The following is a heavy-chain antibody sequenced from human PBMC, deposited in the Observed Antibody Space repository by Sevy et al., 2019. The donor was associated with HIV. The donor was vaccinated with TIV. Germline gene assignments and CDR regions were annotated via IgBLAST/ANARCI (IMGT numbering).Heavy chain of an antibody. Sequence: ASVKVSCKASGGTFSSYAISWVRQAPGQGLEWMGGIIPIFGTANYAQKFQGRVTITADKSTSTAYMELRSLRSEDTAVYYCGRDGGSGSYYNSPPHYYYMDVWGKGTTVTVSS. V-gene: IGHV1-69*06. CDR1: GGTFSSYA. CDR3: GRDGGSGSYYNSPPHYYYMDV. CDR2: IIPIFGTA. D-gene: IGHD3-10*01. J-gene: IGHJ6*03.